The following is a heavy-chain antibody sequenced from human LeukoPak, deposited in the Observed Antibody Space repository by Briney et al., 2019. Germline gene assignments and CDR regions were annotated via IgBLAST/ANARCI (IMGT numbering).Heavy chain of an antibody. CDR1: GGSISSYY. J-gene: IGHJ3*02. V-gene: IGHV4-59*01. D-gene: IGHD5-18*01. CDR2: IYYSGST. CDR3: AGTAFGAFDI. Sequence: SETLSLTCTVSGGSISSYYWSWIRQLPGEGLEWIGYIYYSGSTNYNPSLKSRVTISVDTSKNQFSLKLSSVTAADTAVYYCAGTAFGAFDIWGQGTMVTVSS.